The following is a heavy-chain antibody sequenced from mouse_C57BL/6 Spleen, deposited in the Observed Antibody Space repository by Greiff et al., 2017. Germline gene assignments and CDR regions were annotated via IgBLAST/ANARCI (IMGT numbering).Heavy chain of an antibody. V-gene: IGHV1-31*01. CDR1: GYSFTGYY. Sequence: EVQGVESGPELVKPGASVKISCKASGYSFTGYYMHWVKQSHGNILDWIGYIYPYNGVSSYNQKFKGKATLTVDKSSSTAYMELRSLTSEDSAVYYCARDGLYGNYDYAMDYWGQGTSVTVSS. CDR3: ARDGLYGNYDYAMDY. D-gene: IGHD2-1*01. J-gene: IGHJ4*01. CDR2: IYPYNGVS.